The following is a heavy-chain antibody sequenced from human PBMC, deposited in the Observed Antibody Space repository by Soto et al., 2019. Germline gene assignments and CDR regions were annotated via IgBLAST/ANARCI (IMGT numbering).Heavy chain of an antibody. Sequence: PSETLSLTCTVSGGSVSSGYYYWSWIRQPPGKGLEWIGNIYYSGSTNYYNPSLKSRVTISVDTSKNQFSLKLRSVTAADTAVYYCARVGCVTNIDSWSGYFDYWGQGSLVTSPQ. CDR1: GGSVSSGYYY. CDR2: IYYSGST. J-gene: IGHJ4*02. V-gene: IGHV4-61*01. CDR3: ARVGCVTNIDSWSGYFDY. D-gene: IGHD3-3*01.